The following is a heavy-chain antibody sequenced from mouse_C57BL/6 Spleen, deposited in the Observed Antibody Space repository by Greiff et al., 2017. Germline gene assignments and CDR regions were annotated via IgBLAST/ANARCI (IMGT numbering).Heavy chain of an antibody. Sequence: VQLQESGAELVRPGASVTLSCKASGYTFTDYEMHWVKQTPVHGLEWIGAIDPETGGTAYNQKFKGKAILTADKSSSTAYMELRSLTSEDSAVYYCTRRGYGRARYFDVWGTGTTVTVSS. CDR2: IDPETGGT. CDR3: TRRGYGRARYFDV. J-gene: IGHJ1*03. CDR1: GYTFTDYE. V-gene: IGHV1-15*01. D-gene: IGHD1-1*01.